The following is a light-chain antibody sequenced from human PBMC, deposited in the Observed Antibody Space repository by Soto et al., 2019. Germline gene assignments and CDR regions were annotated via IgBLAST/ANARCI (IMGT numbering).Light chain of an antibody. J-gene: IGKJ5*01. CDR3: QQYSTLIT. V-gene: IGKV1-33*01. Sequence: IQMTQSPSSLSASVGDRVTITCQASQDVSNYLNWYQQTLGKARKLLIYDASNLETGVPSRFSGSGCGTYFSFTISSLQHEDFATYYCQQYSTLITFGQGTRLEIK. CDR1: QDVSNY. CDR2: DAS.